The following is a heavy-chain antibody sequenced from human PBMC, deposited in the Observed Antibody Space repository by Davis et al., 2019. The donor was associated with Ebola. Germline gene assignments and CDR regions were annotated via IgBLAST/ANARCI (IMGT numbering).Heavy chain of an antibody. CDR2: ISDSGVST. CDR3: AKEGRSTTPGY. J-gene: IGHJ4*02. V-gene: IGHV3-23*01. Sequence: GESLKISCAASGFTFSSSAMTWVRQAPGKGLEWVSVISDSGVSTYYADSVKGRLTISRDNSKNTLYLQMNNLRAEDTAVYYCAKEGRSTTPGYWGQGTLVTVS. D-gene: IGHD2/OR15-2a*01. CDR1: GFTFSSSA.